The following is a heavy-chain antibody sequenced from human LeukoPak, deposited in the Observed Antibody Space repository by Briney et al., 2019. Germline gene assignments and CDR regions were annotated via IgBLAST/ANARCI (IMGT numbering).Heavy chain of an antibody. Sequence: PSETLSLTCSVSGASISSYHWSWIRQPAGEGLEWIGRIYTSGRTNYNPSLNSRVTMSVDTSKNQFSLKLSSVTAADTAVYYCARARGGRGYYMDVWGKGTTVTVSS. V-gene: IGHV4-4*07. J-gene: IGHJ6*03. D-gene: IGHD2-15*01. CDR1: GASISSYH. CDR3: ARARGGRGYYMDV. CDR2: IYTSGRT.